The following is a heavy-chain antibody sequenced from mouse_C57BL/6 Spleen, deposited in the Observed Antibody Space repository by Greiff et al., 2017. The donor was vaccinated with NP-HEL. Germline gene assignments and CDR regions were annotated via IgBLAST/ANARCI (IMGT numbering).Heavy chain of an antibody. J-gene: IGHJ2*01. CDR1: GYTFTSYW. Sequence: VQLQQSGAELVKPGASVTMSCKASGYTFTSYWITWVKQRPGHGLEWIGDIYPGSGSTTYNEKFKGKATLTVDTSSNTAYMQLSSLTSEDSAVYCCARSDYWGQGTTLTVSS. CDR2: IYPGSGST. CDR3: ARSDY. V-gene: IGHV1-55*01.